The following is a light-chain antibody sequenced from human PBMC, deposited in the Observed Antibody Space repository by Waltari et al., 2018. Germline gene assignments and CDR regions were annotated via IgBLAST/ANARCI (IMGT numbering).Light chain of an antibody. CDR1: QSVSSD. CDR3: QQYNNWPLT. Sequence: EIVLTQSPATLSVSPGQGATLSCRASQSVSSDLAWYQQKPGQAPSLLIYGASTRATGIPARFSGSGSGTEFTLTISSMQSEDFAVYYCQQYNNWPLTFGGGTKVEIK. CDR2: GAS. J-gene: IGKJ4*01. V-gene: IGKV3-15*01.